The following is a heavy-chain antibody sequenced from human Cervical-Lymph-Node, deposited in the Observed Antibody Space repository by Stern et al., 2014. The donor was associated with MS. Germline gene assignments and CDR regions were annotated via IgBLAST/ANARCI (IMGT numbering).Heavy chain of an antibody. D-gene: IGHD2-2*01. CDR2: IIPALNVA. CDR1: GGSLSTYT. V-gene: IGHV1-69*02. J-gene: IGHJ4*02. Sequence: DQLVESGAELKKPGSSVKVSCKASGGSLSTYTITWVRQAPGQGLEGMGRIIPALNVANYAQKFQGRLTITADKSTSTAYMEMSSLRSDDTAVYYCAGPAPLDWGQGTLVTVSS. CDR3: AGPAPLD.